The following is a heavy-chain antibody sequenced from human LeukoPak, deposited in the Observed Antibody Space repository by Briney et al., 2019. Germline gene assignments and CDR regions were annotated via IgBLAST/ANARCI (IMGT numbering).Heavy chain of an antibody. J-gene: IGHJ3*02. CDR2: ISSTGGTT. Sequence: GGSLRLSCAASGITFSSYGTSWVRQAPGKGLEWVSSISSTGGTTYYADSVRGRFTISRDNSKNTLYLQMNSLRAEDAAVYYCAKRLRWTPDAFDIWGQGTMVTVSS. CDR3: AKRLRWTPDAFDI. CDR1: GITFSSYG. V-gene: IGHV3-23*01. D-gene: IGHD4-23*01.